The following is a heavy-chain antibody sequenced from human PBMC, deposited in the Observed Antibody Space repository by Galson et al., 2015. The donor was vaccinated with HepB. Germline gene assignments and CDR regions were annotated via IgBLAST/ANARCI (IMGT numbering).Heavy chain of an antibody. CDR1: GSSFATYW. CDR3: ARLRRWLQYDSTYAMDV. CDR2: IYPGDSDT. J-gene: IGHJ6*02. V-gene: IGHV5-51*01. D-gene: IGHD5-24*01. Sequence: QSGAEVKKPGESLKISCKGSGSSFATYWIGWVRQMPGRGLEWMGIIYPGDSDTRYSPSFQGQVTISADKSINTAYLQWSSLKASDTAIYYCARLRRWLQYDSTYAMDVWGQGTTVTVSS.